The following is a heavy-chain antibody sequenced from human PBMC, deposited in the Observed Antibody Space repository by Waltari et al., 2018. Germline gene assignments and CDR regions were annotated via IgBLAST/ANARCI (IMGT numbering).Heavy chain of an antibody. D-gene: IGHD2-21*01. CDR1: GESFPGYF. CDR2: IHYGGST. Sequence: QVQLHQWGAGQLKPSETLSPTCAVSGESFPGYFWIWVRQSPGKGLEWLGYIHYGGSTNYNPALASRLSLSVDTTKKQFSLRLTSVTAADAALYFCARYGEVPPNYFFDYWGRGTLVTVSS. J-gene: IGHJ4*01. CDR3: ARYGEVPPNYFFDY. V-gene: IGHV4-34*01.